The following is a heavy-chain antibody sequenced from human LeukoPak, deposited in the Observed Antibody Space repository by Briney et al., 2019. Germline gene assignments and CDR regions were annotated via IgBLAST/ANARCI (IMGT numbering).Heavy chain of an antibody. V-gene: IGHV1-18*01. D-gene: IGHD2-2*01. Sequence: ASVKVSCKASGYTFTSYGISWVRQAPGQGLEWMGWISAYNGNTNYAQKLQGRVTMTTVTSTSTAYMELRSLRSDDTAVYYCATFPLRYCSSTSCYLYYYYGMDVWGQGTTVTVSS. CDR3: ATFPLRYCSSTSCYLYYYYGMDV. CDR1: GYTFTSYG. CDR2: ISAYNGNT. J-gene: IGHJ6*02.